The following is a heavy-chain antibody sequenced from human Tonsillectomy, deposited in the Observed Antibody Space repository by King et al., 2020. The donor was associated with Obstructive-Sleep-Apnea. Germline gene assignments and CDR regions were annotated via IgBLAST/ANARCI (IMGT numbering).Heavy chain of an antibody. CDR3: AKELNDYVWGSDRIFYY. D-gene: IGHD3-16*02. Sequence: VQLVESGGGLVQPGGSLRLSCAASGFTFSSYAMSWVRPAPGKGLEWVSSISGSGGGTYYSDSVKGRFTISRDNSINTLDLQMSSMRAEDTAVYYCAKELNDYVWGSDRIFYYWGQGTLVTASS. J-gene: IGHJ4*02. V-gene: IGHV3-23*04. CDR2: ISGSGGGT. CDR1: GFTFSSYA.